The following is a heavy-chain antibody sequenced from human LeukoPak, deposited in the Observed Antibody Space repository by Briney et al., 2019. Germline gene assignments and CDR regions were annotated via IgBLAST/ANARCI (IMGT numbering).Heavy chain of an antibody. D-gene: IGHD5-12*01. J-gene: IGHJ3*02. CDR2: IYYSGST. CDR1: GGSISSYY. Sequence: SETLSLTCTVSGGSISSYYWSWIRQPPGKGLEWIGYIYYSGSTNYNPSLKSRVTISVDTSKNQFSLKLSSVTAADTAVYYCARELPYDYGERTLGIWGQGTMVTVSS. CDR3: ARELPYDYGERTLGI. V-gene: IGHV4-59*01.